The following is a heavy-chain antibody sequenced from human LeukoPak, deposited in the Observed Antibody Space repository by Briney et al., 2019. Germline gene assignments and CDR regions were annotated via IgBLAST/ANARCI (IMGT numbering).Heavy chain of an antibody. CDR2: IIPIFGTA. V-gene: IGHV1-69*05. D-gene: IGHD4-11*01. CDR1: GGTFSSYA. J-gene: IGHJ4*02. CDR3: ARAADYSNYEYFDY. Sequence: VASVKVSCKASGGTFSSYAISWVRQAPGQGLEWMGGIIPIFGTANYAQKFQGRVTITTDESTSTAYMELSSLRSEDTAVYYCARAADYSNYEYFDYWGQGTLVTVSS.